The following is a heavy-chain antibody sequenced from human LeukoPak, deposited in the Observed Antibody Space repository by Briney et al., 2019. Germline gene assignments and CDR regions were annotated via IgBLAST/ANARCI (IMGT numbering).Heavy chain of an antibody. CDR1: GYSISSGYY. Sequence: SETLSLTCTVSGYSISSGYYWGWIRQPPGKGLEWIGSIYHSGSTYYNPSLKSRVTISVDTSKNQFSLKLSSVTAADTAVYYCARDPVGATSFDYWGQGTLVTVSS. CDR2: IYHSGST. D-gene: IGHD1-26*01. CDR3: ARDPVGATSFDY. J-gene: IGHJ4*02. V-gene: IGHV4-38-2*02.